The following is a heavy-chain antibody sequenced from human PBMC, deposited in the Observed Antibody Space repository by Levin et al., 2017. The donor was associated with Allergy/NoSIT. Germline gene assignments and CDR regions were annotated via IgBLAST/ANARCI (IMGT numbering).Heavy chain of an antibody. CDR3: ARDRVVASSGTYYYYGMAV. V-gene: IGHV4-59*01. CDR1: GGSISSYY. Sequence: SETLSLTCTVSGGSISSYYWSWIRQPPGKGLEWIGYIYYSGSTNYNPSLKSRVTISVDTSKNQFSLTLNSVTAADTAVYYCARDRVVASSGTYYYYGMAVWGQGTTVTVSS. D-gene: IGHD2-15*01. CDR2: IYYSGST. J-gene: IGHJ6*02.